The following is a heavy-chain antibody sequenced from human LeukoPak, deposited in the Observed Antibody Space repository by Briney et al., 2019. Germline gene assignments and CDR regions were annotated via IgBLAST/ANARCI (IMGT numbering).Heavy chain of an antibody. CDR3: ARGTTIFGVVTLYGMDV. D-gene: IGHD3-3*01. Sequence: ASVKVSCKASGYTFTGYYMHWVRQAPGQGLEWMGWINPNSGGTNYAQKFQGRVTMTRDTSISTAYMELSRLRSDDTAVYYCARGTTIFGVVTLYGMDVWGQGTTVTVSS. CDR1: GYTFTGYY. J-gene: IGHJ6*02. CDR2: INPNSGGT. V-gene: IGHV1-2*02.